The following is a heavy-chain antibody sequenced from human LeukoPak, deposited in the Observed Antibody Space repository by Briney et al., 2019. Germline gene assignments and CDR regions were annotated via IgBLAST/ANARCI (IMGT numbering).Heavy chain of an antibody. CDR3: TKGGYSGYDFDY. CDR2: ISSGSTI. J-gene: IGHJ4*02. V-gene: IGHV3-48*03. D-gene: IGHD5-12*01. Sequence: GGSLRLSCAASGFTFSSYEMNWVRQAPGKGLEWVSYISSGSTIYYADSVKGRFTISRDNSKNTLYLQMNSLRAEDTAVYYCTKGGYSGYDFDYWGQGTLVTVTS. CDR1: GFTFSSYE.